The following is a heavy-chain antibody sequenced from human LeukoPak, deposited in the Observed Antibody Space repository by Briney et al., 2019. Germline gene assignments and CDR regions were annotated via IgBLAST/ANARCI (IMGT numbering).Heavy chain of an antibody. V-gene: IGHV1-18*01. D-gene: IGHD6-19*01. CDR1: GYTFNSYG. CDR2: ISAYNGNT. CDR3: ARVEYSSGWYWFDP. Sequence: ASVKVSCKATGYTFNSYGISWVRQVPGQGLEWMGWISAYNGNTNCAQKLQGRVTMTTDTSTSTAYMELRSLRSDDTAVYYCARVEYSSGWYWFDPWGQGTLVTVSS. J-gene: IGHJ5*02.